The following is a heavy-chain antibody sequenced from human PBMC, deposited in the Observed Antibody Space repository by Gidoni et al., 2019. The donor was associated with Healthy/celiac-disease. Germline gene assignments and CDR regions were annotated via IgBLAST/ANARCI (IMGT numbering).Heavy chain of an antibody. CDR3: AREAAHHTLPYYYGMDV. V-gene: IGHV3-33*01. CDR2: IWYDGSNK. CDR1: GFTFSSYG. J-gene: IGHJ6*02. D-gene: IGHD6-13*01. Sequence: QVQLVESGGGVVQPGRSLRLSCSASGFTFSSYGMHWVRQAPGKGLEWVAVIWYDGSNKYYADSVKGRFIISRDNSKNTLYLQMNSLRAEDTAVYYCAREAAHHTLPYYYGMDVWGQGTTVTVSS.